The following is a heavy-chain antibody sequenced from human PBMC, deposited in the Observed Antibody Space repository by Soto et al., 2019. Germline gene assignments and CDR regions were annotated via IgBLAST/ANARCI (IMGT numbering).Heavy chain of an antibody. D-gene: IGHD3-3*01. J-gene: IGHJ6*02. CDR3: ARGYDFWSGYYAMDV. CDR2: ISYDGSNK. V-gene: IGHV3-30-3*01. Sequence: LRLSCAASGFTFSSYAMHWVRQAPGKGLEWVAVISYDGSNKYYADSVKGRFTISRDNSKNTLYLQMNSLRAEDTAVYYCARGYDFWSGYYAMDVWGQGTTVTVSS. CDR1: GFTFSSYA.